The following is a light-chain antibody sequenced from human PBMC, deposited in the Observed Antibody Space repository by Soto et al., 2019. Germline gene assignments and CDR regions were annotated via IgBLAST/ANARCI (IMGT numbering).Light chain of an antibody. CDR3: SSFGGSNHVV. V-gene: IGLV2-8*01. Sequence: QSALTQPPSASGSPGQSVTISCTGTSSDVGGYNYVTWYQQHPGKDPKLIIYEVSKRPSGVPDHFSGSKSGNTASLTVSGLQADDEADYYCSSFGGSNHVVFGGGTKVTVL. CDR2: EVS. CDR1: SSDVGGYNY. J-gene: IGLJ3*02.